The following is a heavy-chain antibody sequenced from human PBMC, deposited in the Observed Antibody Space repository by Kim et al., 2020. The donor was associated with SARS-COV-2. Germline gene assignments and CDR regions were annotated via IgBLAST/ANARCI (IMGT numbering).Heavy chain of an antibody. CDR3: ARVSGGSHEIDY. Sequence: SETLSLTCAVYGGSFSGYYWSWIRQPPGKGLEWIGEINHSGSTNYNPSLKSRVTISVDTSKNQFSLELSSVTAADTAVYYCARVSGGSHEIDYWGQGTLVTVSS. J-gene: IGHJ4*02. D-gene: IGHD3-10*01. CDR2: INHSGST. V-gene: IGHV4-34*01. CDR1: GGSFSGYY.